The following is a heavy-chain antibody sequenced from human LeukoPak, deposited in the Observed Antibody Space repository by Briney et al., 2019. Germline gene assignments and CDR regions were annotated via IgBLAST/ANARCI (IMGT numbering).Heavy chain of an antibody. J-gene: IGHJ4*02. V-gene: IGHV3-23*01. CDR3: TTDPYDFTCY. CDR2: ITDSGGNT. CDR1: EFTFSSHS. D-gene: IGHD3-3*01. Sequence: GGSLRLSCAASEFTFSSHSMSWVRQAPGKGLEWISAITDSGGNTYYADSVKGRFTISRDNSKNTLYLQMNSLKTEDTAVYYCTTDPYDFTCYWGQGTLVTVSS.